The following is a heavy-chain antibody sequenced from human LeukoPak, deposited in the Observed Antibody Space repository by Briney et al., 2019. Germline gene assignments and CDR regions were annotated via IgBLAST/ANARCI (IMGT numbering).Heavy chain of an antibody. CDR3: ARVGSGSFDY. CDR1: GGSISTYY. CDR2: VYYSGNA. V-gene: IGHV4-59*01. D-gene: IGHD1-26*01. Sequence: SETLSLTCTISGGSISTYYWTWIRQPPGKGLEWIAYVYYSGNANYNPSLKSRVTISVDTSKNQFSLKLSSVIAADTAVYYCARVGSGSFDYWGQGTLVAVSS. J-gene: IGHJ4*02.